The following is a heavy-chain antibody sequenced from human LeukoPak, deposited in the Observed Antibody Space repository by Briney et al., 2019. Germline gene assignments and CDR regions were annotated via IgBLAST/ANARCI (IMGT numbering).Heavy chain of an antibody. CDR2: IYSGGST. J-gene: IGHJ4*02. V-gene: IGHV3-53*01. Sequence: GGSLRLSCAASGFTVSSNYTSWVRQAPGKGLEWVSVIYSGGSTYYADSVKGRFTISRDNSKNTLYLQMNSLRAEDTAVYYCAKVPAHSTVTTGPFDYWGQGTLVTVSS. CDR3: AKVPAHSTVTTGPFDY. D-gene: IGHD4-11*01. CDR1: GFTVSSNY.